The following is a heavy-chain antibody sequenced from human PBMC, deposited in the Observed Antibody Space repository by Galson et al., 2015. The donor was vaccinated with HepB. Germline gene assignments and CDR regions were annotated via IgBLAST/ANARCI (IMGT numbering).Heavy chain of an antibody. CDR3: AKDLRGYSYGMIDY. D-gene: IGHD5-12*01. Sequence: SLRLSCAASGFIFGTYSMNWVRQAPGKGLEWISGISGSGVNTNYADSVRGRFTISRDSSKNTLYLQMNSLRAEDTAVYYCAKDLRGYSYGMIDYWGQGALVTVSS. CDR2: ISGSGVNT. J-gene: IGHJ4*02. V-gene: IGHV3-23*01. CDR1: GFIFGTYS.